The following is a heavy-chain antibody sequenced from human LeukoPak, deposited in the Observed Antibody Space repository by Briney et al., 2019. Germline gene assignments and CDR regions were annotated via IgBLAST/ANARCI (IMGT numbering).Heavy chain of an antibody. CDR1: GFTFSSYA. D-gene: IGHD3-10*01. J-gene: IGHJ5*02. Sequence: PGGSLRLSCAASGFTFSSYAMSWVRQAPGKGLEWVSAISGSGSSTYYADSVKGRFTISRDNANNTLYLQMNSLRAEDTAVYYCARESGYHGSGFDPWGQGTLVTVSS. CDR2: ISGSGSST. V-gene: IGHV3-23*01. CDR3: ARESGYHGSGFDP.